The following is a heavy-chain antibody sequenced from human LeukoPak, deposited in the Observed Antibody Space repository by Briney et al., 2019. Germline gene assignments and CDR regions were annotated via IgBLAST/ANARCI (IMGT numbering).Heavy chain of an antibody. CDR2: IIPILGIA. Sequence: ASVKVSCKASGGTFSSYAISWVRQAPGQGLEWMGRIIPILGIANYAQKFQGRVTITADKSTSTAYMELSSLRSEDTAVYYCARVGGTYSGYENAFDIWGQGTMVTVSS. D-gene: IGHD5-12*01. V-gene: IGHV1-69*04. J-gene: IGHJ3*02. CDR3: ARVGGTYSGYENAFDI. CDR1: GGTFSSYA.